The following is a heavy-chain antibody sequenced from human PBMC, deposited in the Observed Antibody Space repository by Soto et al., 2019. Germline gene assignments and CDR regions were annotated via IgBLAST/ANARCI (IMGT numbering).Heavy chain of an antibody. V-gene: IGHV3-53*02. CDR1: GFTVSGNY. CDR2: IFSGGST. D-gene: IGHD3-22*01. J-gene: IGHJ5*02. Sequence: EVQLVETGGGLIQPGGSLRLSCAASGFTVSGNYMNWVRQAPGKGLEWVSVIFSGGSTYYADSVKGRFTISRDDSKNTVYLQMSSLRADDTAVYHCARGGLDYYESSGYWGFAPWGQGTLVTVSS. CDR3: ARGGLDYYESSGYWGFAP.